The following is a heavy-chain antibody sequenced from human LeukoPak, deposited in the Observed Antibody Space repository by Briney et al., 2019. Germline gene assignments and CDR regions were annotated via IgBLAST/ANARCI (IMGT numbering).Heavy chain of an antibody. V-gene: IGHV3-30-3*01. J-gene: IGHJ5*02. D-gene: IGHD4-17*01. CDR1: GFTFSSYA. CDR2: ISYDGSNK. CDR3: AREFGEYGWFDP. Sequence: GGSLRLSCAASGFTFSSYAMHWVRQAPGKGLEWVAVISYDGSNKYYADSVKGRFTISRDNSKNTLYLQMNSLRAEDTAVYYCAREFGEYGWFDPWGQGTLVTVSS.